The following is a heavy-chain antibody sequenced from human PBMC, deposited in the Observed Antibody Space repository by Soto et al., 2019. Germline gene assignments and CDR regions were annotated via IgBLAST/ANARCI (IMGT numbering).Heavy chain of an antibody. Sequence: PGGSLRLSCAGSGFTFDDHTMHWVRQAPGKGLEWVSLITWDAGSASYADSVRGRFTISRDNSKNSLYLQMNSLRTEDSALYYCAKEKDRIFDYWGRGTPVTVSS. V-gene: IGHV3-43*01. CDR1: GFTFDDHT. CDR2: ITWDAGSA. J-gene: IGHJ4*02. CDR3: AKEKDRIFDY.